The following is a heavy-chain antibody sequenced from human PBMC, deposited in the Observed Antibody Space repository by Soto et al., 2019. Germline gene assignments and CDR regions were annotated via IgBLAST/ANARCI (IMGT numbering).Heavy chain of an antibody. D-gene: IGHD3-10*01. CDR1: GYTFTSSG. V-gene: IGHV1-18*04. CDR2: ISAYNVNT. J-gene: IGHJ4*02. Sequence: QVQLVQSGGEVKKPGASVKVSCKASGYTFTSSGILWVRQAPGQGLEWMGWISAYNVNTNYGQKFQGRVTMTTDTFTSTAYMELTRLRSDDTAVYYCARVFGSGTQSAFFFDYWGQGTLFTDSS. CDR3: ARVFGSGTQSAFFFDY.